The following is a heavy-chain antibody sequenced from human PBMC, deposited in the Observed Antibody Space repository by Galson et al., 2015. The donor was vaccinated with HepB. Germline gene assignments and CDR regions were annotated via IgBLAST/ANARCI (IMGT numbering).Heavy chain of an antibody. CDR1: GFTFSSYD. J-gene: IGHJ1*01. CDR3: ARGRGTLRSPYFQH. Sequence: SLRLSCAASGFTFSSYDMHWVRQATGKGLEWVSAIGTAGDTYYPGSVKGRFTISRENAKNSLYLQMNSLRAGDTAVYYCARGRGTLRSPYFQHWGQGTLVTVSS. CDR2: IGTAGDT. D-gene: IGHD4-17*01. V-gene: IGHV3-13*01.